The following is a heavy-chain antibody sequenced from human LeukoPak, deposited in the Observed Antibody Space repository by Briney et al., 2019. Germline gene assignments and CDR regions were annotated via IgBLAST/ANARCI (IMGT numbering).Heavy chain of an antibody. J-gene: IGHJ4*02. CDR3: ARAVGGDGSGSL. CDR1: GGSISSFHYN. D-gene: IGHD3-10*01. CDR2: IYSNGSA. Sequence: SETLSLTCTVSGGSISSFHYNWDWIRQPPGKGLEWIGTIYSNGSANYNPSLKSRVTISVDRSKKQISLKLSSVTAADTAVYYCARAVGGDGSGSLWGPGTLVTVSS. V-gene: IGHV4-39*07.